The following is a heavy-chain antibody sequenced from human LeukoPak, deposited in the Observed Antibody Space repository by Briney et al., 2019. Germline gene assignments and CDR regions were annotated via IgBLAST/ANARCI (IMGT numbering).Heavy chain of an antibody. CDR2: MNHSGST. J-gene: IGHJ6*03. D-gene: IGHD3-10*01. CDR1: GGSFSGYY. V-gene: IGHV4-34*01. Sequence: PSETLSLTCAVYGGSFSGYYWSWIRQPPGKGLEWIGEMNHSGSTNYNPSLKSRVTISVDTSKNQLSLKLSSVTAADTAVYYCARRLGRKFGERFYYYHYMDVWGKGTTVTISS. CDR3: ARRLGRKFGERFYYYHYMDV.